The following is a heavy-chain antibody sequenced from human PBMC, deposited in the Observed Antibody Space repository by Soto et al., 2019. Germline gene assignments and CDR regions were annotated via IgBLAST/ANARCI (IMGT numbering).Heavy chain of an antibody. CDR1: GFTLSNYW. Sequence: PGGSLRLSCAASGFTLSNYWMTWVRQAPGKGLEWVANINKDGSQKNYVDSVKGRFTISRDNAKNSLYLEMNSLRAEDTAVYYCARESEDLTSNFDYWGQGTLVTVSS. CDR3: ARESEDLTSNFDY. CDR2: INKDGSQK. J-gene: IGHJ4*02. V-gene: IGHV3-7*01.